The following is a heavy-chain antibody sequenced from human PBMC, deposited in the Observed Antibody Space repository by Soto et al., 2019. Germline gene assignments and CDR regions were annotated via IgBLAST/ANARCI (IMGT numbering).Heavy chain of an antibody. J-gene: IGHJ4*02. Sequence: QVHLVQSGAEVKKPGASVKVSCKGSGYGFTTYGITWVRQAPGQGLERMAWLSAHNGNTNYAQKLQGRVTVTRDTSTSTAYMERRSLRSDDTAVYYCARGRYGDYWGQGALVTVSS. CDR3: ARGRYGDY. CDR2: LSAHNGNT. V-gene: IGHV1-18*01. D-gene: IGHD1-1*01. CDR1: GYGFTTYG.